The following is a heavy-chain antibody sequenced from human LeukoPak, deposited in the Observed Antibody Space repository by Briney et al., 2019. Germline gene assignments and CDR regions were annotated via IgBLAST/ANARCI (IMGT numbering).Heavy chain of an antibody. D-gene: IGHD2-15*01. J-gene: IGHJ4*02. Sequence: GGSLRLSCAASGFTFSSYVMSWVRQAPGKGLEWVSDISGSGGSTYYADSVKGRFTISRDNSKNTLYLQMNSLRAEDTAVYNCAKQGCSGGSCYFDYWGQGTLVTVSS. CDR1: GFTFSSYV. CDR3: AKQGCSGGSCYFDY. CDR2: ISGSGGST. V-gene: IGHV3-23*01.